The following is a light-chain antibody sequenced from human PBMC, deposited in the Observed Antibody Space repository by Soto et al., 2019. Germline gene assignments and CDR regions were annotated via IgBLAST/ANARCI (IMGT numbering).Light chain of an antibody. CDR2: SDN. V-gene: IGLV1-40*01. CDR3: QSFDSSLSGWV. J-gene: IGLJ3*02. Sequence: QSVWTQPPSESRAPGQRVTISCTGSSSNIGAGYDVHWYQQLPGTAPKLLIYSDNSRPSGVPDRFSGSKSGTSASLAITGLQAEDEAHYYCQSFDSSLSGWVFGGGTKLTFL. CDR1: SSNIGAGYD.